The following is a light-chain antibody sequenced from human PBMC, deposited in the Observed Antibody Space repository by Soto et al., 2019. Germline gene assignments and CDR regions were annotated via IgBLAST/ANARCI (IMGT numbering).Light chain of an antibody. CDR3: GAWDSSLSAGV. CDR2: DNS. CDR1: NSNIGAGYD. Sequence: QSVLTQPPSVSGAPGQRVTISCTGSNSNIGAGYDVHWYQQLPGTAPNLLIHDNSNRPSGVPDRFSGSKSGTSATLAITGLQTGDEADYYCGAWDSSLSAGVFGGGTKVTVL. J-gene: IGLJ2*01. V-gene: IGLV1-40*01.